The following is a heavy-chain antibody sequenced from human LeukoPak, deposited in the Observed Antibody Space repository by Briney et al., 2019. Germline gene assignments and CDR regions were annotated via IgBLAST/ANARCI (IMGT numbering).Heavy chain of an antibody. D-gene: IGHD3-3*01. V-gene: IGHV4-59*01. CDR2: IYYSGST. CDR1: GGSISSYY. J-gene: IGHJ4*02. Sequence: SETLSLTCTVSGGSISSYYWSWIRQPPGKGLEWIGYIYYSGSTNYNPSLESRVTVSVDTSKNQFSLKLSSVTAADTAVYYCARDGDGSGYFDYWGQGTLVTVSS. CDR3: ARDGDGSGYFDY.